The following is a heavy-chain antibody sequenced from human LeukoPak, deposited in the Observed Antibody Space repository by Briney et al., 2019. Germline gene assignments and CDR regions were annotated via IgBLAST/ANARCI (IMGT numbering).Heavy chain of an antibody. CDR3: ATYYDSSGYMDFDY. CDR2: IYYSGST. V-gene: IGHV4-39*01. CDR1: GGSIGTSNFY. J-gene: IGHJ4*02. Sequence: KPSETLSLTGTVSGGSIGTSNFYWGWIRQPPGKGLEWIGNIYYSGSTYYNPSLKSRVTISVDTSKNQFSLKLSSVTAADTAVYYCATYYDSSGYMDFDYWGQGTLVTVSS. D-gene: IGHD3-22*01.